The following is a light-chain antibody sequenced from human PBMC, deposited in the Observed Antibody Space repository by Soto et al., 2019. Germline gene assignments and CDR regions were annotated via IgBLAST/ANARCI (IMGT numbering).Light chain of an antibody. Sequence: EIVLTQSPGTLSLSPGERATLSCRASQGVSSTYLAWYQQKPGQAPRPLIYVASNRATGIPDRFIGSGSGTDFTLTISRLEPEDFAVYYCQQYGGSRWTFGQGTRVDI. V-gene: IGKV3-20*01. CDR1: QGVSSTY. J-gene: IGKJ1*01. CDR2: VAS. CDR3: QQYGGSRWT.